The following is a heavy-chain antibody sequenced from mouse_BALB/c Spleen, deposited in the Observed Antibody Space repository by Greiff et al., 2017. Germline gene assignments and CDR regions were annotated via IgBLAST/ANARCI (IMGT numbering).Heavy chain of an antibody. CDR1: GYSITSGYS. V-gene: IGHV3-1*02. J-gene: IGHJ4*01. Sequence: EVKLQESGPDLVKPSQSLSLTCTVTGYSITSGYSWHWIRQFPGNQLEWMGYIHYSGSTNYNPSLKSRISITRDTSKNQFFLQLNSVTTEDTVTYYCASWLLGYAMDYWGQGTSVTVSA. CDR3: ASWLLGYAMDY. D-gene: IGHD2-3*01. CDR2: IHYSGST.